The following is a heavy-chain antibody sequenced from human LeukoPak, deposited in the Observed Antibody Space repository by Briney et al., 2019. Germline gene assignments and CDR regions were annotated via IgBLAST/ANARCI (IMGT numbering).Heavy chain of an antibody. CDR1: GFTFSSYS. D-gene: IGHD3/OR15-3a*01. CDR3: AKRWTGIDY. Sequence: GGSLRLSCAASGFTFSSYSMNWVRQAPGKGLEWVTVISDDGNNKYFADSVKGRFTISRDNSKNTLYLQMNSLRAEDTAVYYCAKRWTGIDYWGQGTLVTVSS. V-gene: IGHV3-30*18. CDR2: ISDDGNNK. J-gene: IGHJ4*02.